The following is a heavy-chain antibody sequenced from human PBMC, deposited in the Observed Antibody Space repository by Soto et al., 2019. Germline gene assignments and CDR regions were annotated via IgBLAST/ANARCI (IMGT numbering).Heavy chain of an antibody. D-gene: IGHD2-15*01. CDR3: ARETYCSGGSCKNWFDP. CDR1: GGSVSSGSYY. CDR2: IYYSGST. J-gene: IGHJ5*02. Sequence: SSETLSLTCTVSGGSVSSGSYYWSWIRQPPGKGLEWIGYIYYSGSTNYNPSLKSRVTISVDTSKNQFSLKLSSVTAADTAVYYCARETYCSGGSCKNWFDPWGQGTLVTVSS. V-gene: IGHV4-61*01.